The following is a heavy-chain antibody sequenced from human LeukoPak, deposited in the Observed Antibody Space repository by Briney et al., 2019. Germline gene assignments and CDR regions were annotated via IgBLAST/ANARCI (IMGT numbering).Heavy chain of an antibody. CDR2: INSDGRST. CDR3: ARGGGYCNFWSGDYYHYYYYMDV. CDR1: GLTFSGYW. V-gene: IGHV3-74*01. Sequence: GGSLRLPCAASGLTFSGYWMHWVRQAPGKGLVRASRINSDGRSTTYADSVKGRFTVSRDNAKNTLYLQMNSLRAEDTAVYYCARGGGYCNFWSGDYYHYYYYMDVWGKGTTVTVSS. J-gene: IGHJ6*03. D-gene: IGHD3-3*01.